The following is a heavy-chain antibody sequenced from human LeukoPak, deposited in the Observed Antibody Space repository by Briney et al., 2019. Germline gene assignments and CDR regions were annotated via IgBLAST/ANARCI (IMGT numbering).Heavy chain of an antibody. J-gene: IGHJ4*02. Sequence: ASVKVSCKASGYTFSTYGISWVRQAPGQGLEWMGWISGYNGNTNYAQKLQGRVTMTTDTSTSTAYVELRSLRSDDTAVFYCARDQSFGAGSYQDYWGQGTLVTVSS. V-gene: IGHV1-18*01. D-gene: IGHD3-10*01. CDR3: ARDQSFGAGSYQDY. CDR2: ISGYNGNT. CDR1: GYTFSTYG.